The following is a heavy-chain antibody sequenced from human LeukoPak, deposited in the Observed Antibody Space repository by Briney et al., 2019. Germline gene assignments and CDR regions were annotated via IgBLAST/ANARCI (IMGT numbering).Heavy chain of an antibody. J-gene: IGHJ4*02. Sequence: GGSLRLSCAASGFTFSSYGMHWVRQAPGKGPGWVAIISYDGSKKYYADSVQGRFTISRDNSKSTLYLQMNSLRAEDTAVYYCARAYSSTWYGGYWGQGTLVTVSS. CDR3: ARAYSSTWYGGY. D-gene: IGHD6-13*01. CDR1: GFTFSSYG. V-gene: IGHV3-30*19. CDR2: ISYDGSKK.